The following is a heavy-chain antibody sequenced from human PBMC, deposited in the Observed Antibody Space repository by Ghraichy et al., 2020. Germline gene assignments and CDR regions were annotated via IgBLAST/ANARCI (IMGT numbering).Heavy chain of an antibody. V-gene: IGHV3-53*01. CDR1: GFSVSSNY. CDR2: MHSGGSA. D-gene: IGHD5-24*01. Sequence: LSLTCAASGFSVSSNYMSWVRQAPGKGLEWVSVMHSGGSAYYADSVKGRFTISRDNSKNTLYFQMNSLRAEDTAVYYCARMGKGDGYNPFDYWGQGTLVTVSS. J-gene: IGHJ4*02. CDR3: ARMGKGDGYNPFDY.